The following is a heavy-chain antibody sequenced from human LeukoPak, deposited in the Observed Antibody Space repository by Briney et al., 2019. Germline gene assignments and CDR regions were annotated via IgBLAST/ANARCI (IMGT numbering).Heavy chain of an antibody. Sequence: SDTLSLTCTVSGGSISSYYWSCLRHPPGKGLEWSGYIYYSGSTNYKPSITSRVTISVDTSKNKFALTLSSVTAADTAVYYCARGYSGSSGRPDYWGQGTMVTVSS. CDR1: GGSISSYY. J-gene: IGHJ4*02. D-gene: IGHD6-6*01. CDR2: IYYSGST. V-gene: IGHV4-59*08. CDR3: ARGYSGSSGRPDY.